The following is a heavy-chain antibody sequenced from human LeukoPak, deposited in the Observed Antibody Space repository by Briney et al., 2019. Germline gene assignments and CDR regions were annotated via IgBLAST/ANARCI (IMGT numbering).Heavy chain of an antibody. Sequence: SGGSLRLSCAASGFTVSSNYMSWVRQAPGKGLEWVSVIYSSGTTYYADSVKGRFTISRDNSKNTLYLQMNSLRAEDTAVYYCARGGGDYDSSGYFDYWGRGTLVTVSS. CDR1: GFTVSSNY. CDR2: IYSSGTT. CDR3: ARGGGDYDSSGYFDY. D-gene: IGHD3-22*01. V-gene: IGHV3-53*01. J-gene: IGHJ4*02.